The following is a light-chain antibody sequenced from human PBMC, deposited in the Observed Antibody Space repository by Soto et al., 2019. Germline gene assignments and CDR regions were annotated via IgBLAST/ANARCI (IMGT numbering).Light chain of an antibody. Sequence: DIQMTQSPSSLSASIGARVTITCRAVQSISTYLNWYRQNPGKAPKVLIYAASTLQSGVPSRFSGSGSGADFTLAIRSLQPEPLGTFCCQQSYSPPPYTFGQGTKLEIK. V-gene: IGKV1-39*01. CDR2: AAS. CDR3: QQSYSPPPYT. J-gene: IGKJ2*01. CDR1: QSISTY.